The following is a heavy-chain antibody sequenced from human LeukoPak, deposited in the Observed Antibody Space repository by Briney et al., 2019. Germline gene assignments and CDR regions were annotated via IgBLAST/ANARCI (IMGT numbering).Heavy chain of an antibody. CDR2: IYTSGST. CDR3: ARDETTVTTGYYYYYMDV. CDR1: GGSISSGSYY. D-gene: IGHD4-11*01. V-gene: IGHV4-61*02. J-gene: IGHJ6*03. Sequence: SQTLSLTCTVSGGSISSGSYYWSWIRQPAGKGLEWIGRIYTSGSTNYNPSLKSRVTMSVDTSKNQFSLKLSSVTAADTAVYYCARDETTVTTGYYYYYMDVWGKGTTVTVSS.